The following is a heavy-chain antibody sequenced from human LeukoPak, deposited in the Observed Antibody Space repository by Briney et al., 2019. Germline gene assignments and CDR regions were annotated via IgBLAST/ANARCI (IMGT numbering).Heavy chain of an antibody. V-gene: IGHV3-30*18. CDR2: ISSDGTNK. CDR1: GFTFSRYG. Sequence: GGSLRLSCAASGFTFSRYGMYWVRQAPGKGLEWVAAISSDGTNKYYADSVKGRFTISRDNSKNTLYLQMNSLRAEDTAVYYCAKDPIAVAGSNYYRMDVWGQGTTVSVSS. D-gene: IGHD6-19*01. J-gene: IGHJ6*02. CDR3: AKDPIAVAGSNYYRMDV.